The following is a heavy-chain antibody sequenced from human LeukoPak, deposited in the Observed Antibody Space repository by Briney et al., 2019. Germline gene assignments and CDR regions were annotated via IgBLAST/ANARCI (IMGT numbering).Heavy chain of an antibody. J-gene: IGHJ6*02. CDR2: IYYSGST. CDR1: GGSISSYY. CDR3: ARASTVTRRSYYYYYGMDV. V-gene: IGHV4-59*01. Sequence: SETLSLTCTVSGGSISSYYWSWIRQPPGKGLEWIGYIYYSGSTNYNPSLKSRVTISVDTSKNQFSLKLSSVTAADTAVYYCARASTVTRRSYYYYYGMDVWGQGTTVTVSS. D-gene: IGHD4-17*01.